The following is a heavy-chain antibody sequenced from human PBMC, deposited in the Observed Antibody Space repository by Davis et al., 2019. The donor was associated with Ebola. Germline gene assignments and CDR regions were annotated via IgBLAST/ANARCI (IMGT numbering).Heavy chain of an antibody. V-gene: IGHV4-34*01. Sequence: GSLRLSCAVYGGSFSGYYWSWIRQPPGKGLEWIGEINHSGSTNYNPSLKSRVTISVDTSKNQFSLKLSSVTAADTAVYYCARQNYDFWSGYYSSPHFDYWGQGTLVTVSS. CDR3: ARQNYDFWSGYYSSPHFDY. D-gene: IGHD3-3*01. CDR1: GGSFSGYY. CDR2: INHSGST. J-gene: IGHJ4*02.